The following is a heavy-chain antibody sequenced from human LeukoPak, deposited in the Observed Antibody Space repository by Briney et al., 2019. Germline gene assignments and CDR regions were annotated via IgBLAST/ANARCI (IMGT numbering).Heavy chain of an antibody. D-gene: IGHD5-12*01. CDR3: ARDAGNSGYGCDL. CDR1: GFILSQYG. Sequence: GGSLRLSCAASGFILSQYGFNGVRQAPGKGLEWVSHIRYTSETFYADSVEGRFTISRDHARNSLYLQMNNLRGEDTAIYYCARDAGNSGYGCDLWGQGTLVTVSS. J-gene: IGHJ5*02. V-gene: IGHV3-48*01. CDR2: IRYTSET.